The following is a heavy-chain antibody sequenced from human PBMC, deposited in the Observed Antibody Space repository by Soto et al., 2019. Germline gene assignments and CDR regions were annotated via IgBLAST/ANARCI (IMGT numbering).Heavy chain of an antibody. V-gene: IGHV4-38-2*01. CDR3: ARTFDYYGMDV. J-gene: IGHJ6*02. Sequence: ETLSLTCAVSGYSIASXXYWAWIRQSPGKGLEWIGSIYHAGSVYYNPSLNSRVAVSLDTTKNHFSLKLTSVTAADTAVYYCARTFDYYGMDVWGQGTTVTVSS. CDR2: IYHAGSV. CDR1: GYSIASXXY.